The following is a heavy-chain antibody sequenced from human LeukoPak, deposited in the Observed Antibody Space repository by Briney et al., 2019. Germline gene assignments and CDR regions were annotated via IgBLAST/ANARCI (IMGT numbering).Heavy chain of an antibody. V-gene: IGHV3-11*01. CDR2: ISNSGTTM. D-gene: IGHD6-19*01. CDR3: ARYSSSGWYSDY. J-gene: IGHJ4*02. CDR1: GFSFSDYS. Sequence: GGSLRLSCAASGFSFSDYSMSWIRQAPGKGLEWVSSISNSGTTMYYADAVRGRFTISRDNAKKSLYLQMNSLRAEDTAVYYCARYSSSGWYSDYWGQGTLVTVSS.